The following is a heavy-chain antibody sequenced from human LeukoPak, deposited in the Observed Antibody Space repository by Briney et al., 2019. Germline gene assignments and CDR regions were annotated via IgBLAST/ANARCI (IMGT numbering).Heavy chain of an antibody. V-gene: IGHV3-23*01. D-gene: IGHD6-13*01. CDR1: GVTFSGYA. Sequence: GGSLRLSCAASGVTFSGYAMSWVRQAPGKGLEWVSTISGSGGSTYYADSVKGRFTISRDNSKNTLYLQMNSLRAEDTAVYYCAKSNDPTDSSSWYRALDPWGQGTLVTVSS. CDR2: ISGSGGST. J-gene: IGHJ5*02. CDR3: AKSNDPTDSSSWYRALDP.